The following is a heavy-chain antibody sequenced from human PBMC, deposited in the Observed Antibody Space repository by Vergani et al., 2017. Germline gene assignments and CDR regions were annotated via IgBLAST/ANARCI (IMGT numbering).Heavy chain of an antibody. D-gene: IGHD3-10*01. Sequence: QVQLQQWGAGVVKPSGTLSLTCAVFGESFSSFYWSWIRHPPGKGLEWIGEINNDGHTNYNPSLESRVPVSRDTAKNQFSLNLMSVTAADTAMYYGAVRLRVNLVGGEIVTKRTFDYWSQGSLVTVSS. CDR2: INNDGHT. CDR1: GESFSSFY. V-gene: IGHV4-34*02. J-gene: IGHJ4*02. CDR3: AVRLRVNLVGGEIVTKRTFDY.